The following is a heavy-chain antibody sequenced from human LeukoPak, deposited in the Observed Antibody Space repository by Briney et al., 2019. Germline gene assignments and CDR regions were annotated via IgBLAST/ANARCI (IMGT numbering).Heavy chain of an antibody. CDR3: ARPMGGATGTTGYFDY. Sequence: NPGGSLRLSCAASGFALSGYSINWVRQAPGKGLEWVSFIDRSNSDIYYAGSVKGRFTISRDNARESVFLQVNRLRAEDTAVYYCARPMGGATGTTGYFDYWGQGTLVTVSS. D-gene: IGHD1-1*01. CDR1: GFALSGYS. J-gene: IGHJ4*02. V-gene: IGHV3-21*01. CDR2: IDRSNSDI.